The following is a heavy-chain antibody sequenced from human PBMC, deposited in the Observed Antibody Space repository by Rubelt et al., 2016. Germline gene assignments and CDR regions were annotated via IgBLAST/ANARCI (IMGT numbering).Heavy chain of an antibody. J-gene: IGHJ4*02. CDR1: GNNFTNYY. Sequence: QVQVVQSGAEVKKPGASVNVACKASGNNFTNYYMHWVRQAPGQGMEWMGMINPSTGSTSYTPKFQGRVPMTRDTSTSTVYMELSSLRSEDTAVYYCARDRGREGDFDYWGQGTLVTVSA. CDR3: ARDRGREGDFDY. D-gene: IGHD1-26*01. CDR2: INPSTGST. V-gene: IGHV1-46*01.